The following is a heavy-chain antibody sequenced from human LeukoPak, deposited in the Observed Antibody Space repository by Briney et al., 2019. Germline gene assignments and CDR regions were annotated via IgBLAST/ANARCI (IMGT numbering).Heavy chain of an antibody. V-gene: IGHV1-2*02. Sequence: ASVKVSCKASGYTFTGYYMHWVRRAPGQGLEWMGWINPNSGGTNYAQKFQGRVTMTRDTSISTAYMELSRLRSDDTAVYYCARDSNYEEDAFDIWAKGQWSPSLQ. CDR1: GYTFTGYY. CDR2: INPNSGGT. D-gene: IGHD4-11*01. CDR3: ARDSNYEEDAFDI. J-gene: IGHJ3*02.